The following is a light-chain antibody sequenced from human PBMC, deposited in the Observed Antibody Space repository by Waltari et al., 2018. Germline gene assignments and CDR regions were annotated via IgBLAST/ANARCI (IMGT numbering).Light chain of an antibody. CDR2: GKE. J-gene: IGLJ2*01. Sequence: SSGLTQDPAVSVALGQTIRITCRGASLSTSSATWYQVKTGQAPVLVMFGKEKRPSGVPDRISGESSETTSSLIITGAQAEDEADYYCSSRNGRASQVVFAGGTKVTVL. CDR3: SSRNGRASQVV. CDR1: SLSTSS. V-gene: IGLV3-19*01.